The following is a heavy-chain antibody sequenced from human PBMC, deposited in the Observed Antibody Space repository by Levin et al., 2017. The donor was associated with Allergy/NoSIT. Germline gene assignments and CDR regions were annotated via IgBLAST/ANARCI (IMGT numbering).Heavy chain of an antibody. CDR2: ISRSSSYI. V-gene: IGHV3-21*04. CDR1: EFTFSSYR. Sequence: SCAASEFTFSSYRMNWVRQAPGKGLEWVSSISRSSSYIFYADSVQGRFTIPRDNAKNSLYLQMNSLRAEDTAVYYCARGASSGWCIPQIDDWGQGTLVTVSS. CDR3: ARGASSGWCIPQIDD. D-gene: IGHD6-19*01. J-gene: IGHJ4*02.